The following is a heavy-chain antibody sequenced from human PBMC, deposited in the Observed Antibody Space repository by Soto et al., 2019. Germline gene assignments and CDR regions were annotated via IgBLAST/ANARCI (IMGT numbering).Heavy chain of an antibody. CDR1: GGTFSSYT. Sequence: QVQLVQSGAEVKKPGSSVKVSCKASGGTFSSYTISWVRQAPGQGLEWMGRIIPILGIANYAQKFQGRVTITADKTTSTADMELSSRRSEDTAVYYCAREDDILTGYYPDGGGMDVWGQGTTVTVSS. CDR2: IIPILGIA. CDR3: AREDDILTGYYPDGGGMDV. V-gene: IGHV1-69*08. D-gene: IGHD3-9*01. J-gene: IGHJ6*02.